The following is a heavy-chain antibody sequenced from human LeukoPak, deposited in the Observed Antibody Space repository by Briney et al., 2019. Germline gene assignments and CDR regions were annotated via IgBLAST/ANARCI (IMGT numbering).Heavy chain of an antibody. CDR2: ISGSGGST. CDR1: GFTFSSYA. CDR3: AKVLPYDSSGYYTGGYYFDY. D-gene: IGHD3-22*01. Sequence: PGGSLRLSCAASGFTFSSYAMSGVRQAPGKGLEWVSAISGSGGSTYYADSVKGRFTISRDNSKNTLYLQMNSLRTEDTAVYYCAKVLPYDSSGYYTGGYYFDYWGQGTLVTVSS. J-gene: IGHJ4*02. V-gene: IGHV3-23*01.